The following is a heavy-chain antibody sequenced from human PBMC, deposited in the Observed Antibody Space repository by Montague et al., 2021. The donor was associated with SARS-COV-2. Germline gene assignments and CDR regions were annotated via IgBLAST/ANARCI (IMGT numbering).Heavy chain of an antibody. CDR1: GFTFSRYA. CDR3: ARGYGGNYYYGMDV. Sequence: FRRLSCAASGFTFSRYAMHWFRQAPGKGLEWVAVISYDGSNKYYADSVEGRFTISRDNSKNTLYLQMNSLRAEDTAVYYCARGYGGNYYYGMDVWGQGTTVTVSS. CDR2: ISYDGSNK. J-gene: IGHJ6*02. V-gene: IGHV3-30*04. D-gene: IGHD4-23*01.